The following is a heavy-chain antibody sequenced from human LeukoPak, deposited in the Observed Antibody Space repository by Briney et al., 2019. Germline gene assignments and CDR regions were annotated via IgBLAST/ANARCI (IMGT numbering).Heavy chain of an antibody. CDR2: IYSGGST. CDR1: GFTVSSNY. J-gene: IGHJ4*02. V-gene: IGHV3-66*02. D-gene: IGHD6-13*01. Sequence: GGSLRLSCAAPGFTVSSNYMTWVRQAPGKGLEWVSIIYSGGSTYYAESVKGRFTISRDNSKNTPYLQMNSPRAEDTAVDYCASRGARSSWNYFDYWGQGTLVTVSS. CDR3: ASRGARSSWNYFDY.